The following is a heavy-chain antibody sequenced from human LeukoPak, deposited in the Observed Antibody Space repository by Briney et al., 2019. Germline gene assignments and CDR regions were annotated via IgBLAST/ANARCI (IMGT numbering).Heavy chain of an antibody. J-gene: IGHJ4*02. D-gene: IGHD6-13*01. Sequence: SETLSLTCAVYGGSFSGYYWSWIRQPPGKGLEWIGEINHSGSTNYNPSLKSRVTISVDTSKNQFSLKLSSVTAADTAVYYCARGGNRYSSSWYLFDYWGQGTLVTVSS. CDR3: ARGGNRYSSSWYLFDY. CDR1: GGSFSGYY. CDR2: INHSGST. V-gene: IGHV4-34*01.